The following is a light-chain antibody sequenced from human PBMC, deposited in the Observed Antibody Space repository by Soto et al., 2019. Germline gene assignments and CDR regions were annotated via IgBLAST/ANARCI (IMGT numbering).Light chain of an antibody. V-gene: IGKV3D-15*01. CDR1: RSAGNN. CDR3: KHYTNWVLT. J-gene: IGKJ4*01. Sequence: IVMTQSPATLSVSLGERVTLSCRASRSAGNNLAWYQQRVGQAPRLVIFDTSTRATGIPARFSGSGSETEFTLTITSLQAEDFAVYYCKHYTNWVLTFGGGTKVEIK. CDR2: DTS.